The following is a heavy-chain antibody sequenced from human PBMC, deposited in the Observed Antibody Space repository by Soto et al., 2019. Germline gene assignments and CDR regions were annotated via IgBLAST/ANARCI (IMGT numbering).Heavy chain of an antibody. D-gene: IGHD2-15*01. CDR1: RDRFTSHC. CDR2: IYPGDSDT. V-gene: IGHV5-51*01. CDR3: ARHCSGGNCCGNNWLDL. J-gene: IGHJ5*02. Sequence: GVPPKPTSEACRDRFTSHCMGWVCQITKKGLEWMGIIYPGDSDTRYSPSFQGQVTISVDKSISTAYLQWSSLEASDTAMYYCARHCSGGNCCGNNWLDLWGQGTLVTVSS.